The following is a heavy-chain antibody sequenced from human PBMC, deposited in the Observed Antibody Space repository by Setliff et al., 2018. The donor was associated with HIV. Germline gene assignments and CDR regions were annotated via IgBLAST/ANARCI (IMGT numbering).Heavy chain of an antibody. V-gene: IGHV3-23*01. D-gene: IGHD4-17*01. CDR2: ISGSGGST. J-gene: IGHJ1*01. CDR1: GFTFSSFA. Sequence: HPGGSLRLSCAASGFTFSSFAMSWVRQAPGKGLEWVSGISGSGGSTYYADSVKGRFTISRDNSKNTLYLQMNSLRAEDTAVYYCARNYGDSDEYFQHWGQGTLVTVSS. CDR3: ARNYGDSDEYFQH.